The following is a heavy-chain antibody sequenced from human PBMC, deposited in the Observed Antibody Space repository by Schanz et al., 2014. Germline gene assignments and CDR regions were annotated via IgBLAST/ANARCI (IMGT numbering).Heavy chain of an antibody. CDR1: GFTVSNSY. D-gene: IGHD3-10*01. J-gene: IGHJ6*02. V-gene: IGHV3-53*04. CDR2: IYSSGST. CDR3: ARAQGVIRLYYGVDV. Sequence: EVKLVDSGGGLVQPGGSLRLSCAASGFTVSNSYIHWVRQAPGKGLEWVSTIYSSGSTYYADSVRGRFTISRDNSMNTVYLQMNSLRSDDAAVYYCARAQGVIRLYYGVDVWGQGTTVTVSS.